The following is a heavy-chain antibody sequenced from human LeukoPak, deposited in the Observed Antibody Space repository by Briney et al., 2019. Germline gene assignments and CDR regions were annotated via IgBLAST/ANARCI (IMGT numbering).Heavy chain of an antibody. CDR1: GGSISSISSNNYH. V-gene: IGHV4-39*02. CDR3: AREMGVVTAHGIDV. Sequence: SETLSLTCIVSGGSISSISSNNYHWGWIRQPPGKGLEGIGSIYYSGSTYYHPSLKSRVTISVDTSKNQFSLKLSSVTAADTALYYCAREMGVVTAHGIDVWGQGTTVTVSS. J-gene: IGHJ6*02. CDR2: IYYSGST. D-gene: IGHD4-23*01.